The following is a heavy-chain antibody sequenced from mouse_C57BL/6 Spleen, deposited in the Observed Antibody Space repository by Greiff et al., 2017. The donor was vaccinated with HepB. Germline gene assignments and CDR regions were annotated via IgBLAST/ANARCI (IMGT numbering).Heavy chain of an antibody. J-gene: IGHJ4*01. Sequence: VQLQQSGPELVKPGASVKISCKASGYTFTDYYMNWVKQSHGKSLEWIGDINPNNGGTSYNQKFKGKATLTVDKSSSTAYMELRSLTSEDSAVYYCARSIYYDYDEGYYYAMDYWGHGTSVTVSS. CDR1: GYTFTDYY. CDR2: INPNNGGT. V-gene: IGHV1-26*01. D-gene: IGHD2-4*01. CDR3: ARSIYYDYDEGYYYAMDY.